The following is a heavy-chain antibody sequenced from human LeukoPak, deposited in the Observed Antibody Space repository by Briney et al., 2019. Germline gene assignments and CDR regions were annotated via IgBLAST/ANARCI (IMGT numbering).Heavy chain of an antibody. V-gene: IGHV3-30*04. Sequence: GGSLRLSCAASGFTFTNYPIHWVRQAPGKGLEWVTVISYDGSTKYYADSVKGRFSISRDNSKNTQHLQMNSLRAEDTAVYYCGRVIPQTLYFDYWGQGTLVTVSS. CDR1: GFTFTNYP. CDR3: GRVIPQTLYFDY. J-gene: IGHJ4*02. D-gene: IGHD3-22*01. CDR2: ISYDGSTK.